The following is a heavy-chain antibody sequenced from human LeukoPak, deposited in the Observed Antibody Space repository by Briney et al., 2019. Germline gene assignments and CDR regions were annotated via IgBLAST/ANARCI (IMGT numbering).Heavy chain of an antibody. CDR3: ARKPTGGYDY. D-gene: IGHD2-8*02. J-gene: IGHJ4*02. CDR2: INSDGSIT. CDR1: GFTFRDYW. V-gene: IGHV3-74*01. Sequence: GGSLRLSCAASGFTFRDYWKHWVRHVPRQGLLWVSHINSDGSITDDADSVKGRFTISRDNARNTLSLQMDSLRVEDTAVYYCARKPTGGYDYWGQGALVTVSS.